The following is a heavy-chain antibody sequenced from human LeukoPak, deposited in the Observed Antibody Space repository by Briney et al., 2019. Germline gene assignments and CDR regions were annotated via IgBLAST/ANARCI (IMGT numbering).Heavy chain of an antibody. Sequence: ASVKVSCKASGYTFTSYAMHWVRQAPGQGLEWMGWINPNSGGTNYAQKFQGRVTMTRDTSISTAYMELSRLRSDDTAVYYCARGNWNHGWFDPWGQGTLVTVSS. CDR1: GYTFTSYA. D-gene: IGHD1-14*01. CDR3: ARGNWNHGWFDP. V-gene: IGHV1-2*02. CDR2: INPNSGGT. J-gene: IGHJ5*02.